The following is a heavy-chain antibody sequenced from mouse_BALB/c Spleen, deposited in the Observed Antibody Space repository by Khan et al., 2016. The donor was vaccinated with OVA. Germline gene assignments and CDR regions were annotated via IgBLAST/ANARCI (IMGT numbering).Heavy chain of an antibody. D-gene: IGHD1-1*01. CDR1: GFTFSTYD. CDR2: ISSGGSYT. CDR3: TRLAYYYNSEGFAY. J-gene: IGHJ3*01. V-gene: IGHV5-6*01. Sequence: EVELVESGGDLVKPGGSLKLSCATSGFTFSTYDMSWVRQTPDKRLEWVAAISSGGSYTYYPGSVKGRFTISRDNANNTLYLQMSSLKSEDTAIYYCTRLAYYYNSEGFAYWGQGTLVTVSA.